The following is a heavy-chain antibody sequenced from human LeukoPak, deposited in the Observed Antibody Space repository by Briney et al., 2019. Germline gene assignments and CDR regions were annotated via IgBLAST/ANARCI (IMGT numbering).Heavy chain of an antibody. CDR1: GFTFDDYG. D-gene: IGHD2-2*02. Sequence: GGSLRLSCAASGFTFDDYGMSWVRQAPGKGLEWVSSINWNGGSTGYADSAKGRFTISRDNAKNSLYLQMNSLRAEDTALYYCARARMGQLLNRYHFYMDVWGKGTTVTVSS. J-gene: IGHJ6*03. CDR3: ARARMGQLLNRYHFYMDV. CDR2: INWNGGST. V-gene: IGHV3-20*04.